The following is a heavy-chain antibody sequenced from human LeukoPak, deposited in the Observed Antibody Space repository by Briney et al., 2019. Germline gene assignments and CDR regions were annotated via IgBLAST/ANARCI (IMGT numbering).Heavy chain of an antibody. J-gene: IGHJ5*02. CDR3: AREGTGTTIWFDP. V-gene: IGHV1-69*04. D-gene: IGHD1-7*01. CDR2: IIPILGIA. Sequence: GASVKVSCKASGGTFSSYAISWVRQAPGQGREWMGRIIPILGIANYAQKFQGRVTITADKSTSTAYMELSSLRSEDTAVYYCAREGTGTTIWFDPWGQGTLVTVSS. CDR1: GGTFSSYA.